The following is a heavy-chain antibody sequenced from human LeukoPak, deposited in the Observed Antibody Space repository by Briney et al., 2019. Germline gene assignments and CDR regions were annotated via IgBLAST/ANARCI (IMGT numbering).Heavy chain of an antibody. CDR2: IYTSGST. Sequence: PSETLSLTYTVSGGPISSYYWNWIRQPAGKGLEWIGRIYTSGSTNYNPSLKSRVTMSVDTSKNQFSLKLSSVTAADTAVYYCAREEHIGYYYYYYMDVWGKGTTVTISS. V-gene: IGHV4-4*07. CDR3: AREEHIGYYYYYYMDV. D-gene: IGHD2-21*01. CDR1: GGPISSYY. J-gene: IGHJ6*03.